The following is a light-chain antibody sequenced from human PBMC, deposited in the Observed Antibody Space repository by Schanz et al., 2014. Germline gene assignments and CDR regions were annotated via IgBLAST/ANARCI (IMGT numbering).Light chain of an antibody. J-gene: IGKJ3*01. CDR2: DAS. CDR3: QQYNSYST. V-gene: IGKV1-5*01. Sequence: DIQMTQSPSTLSASVGDRVTITCRASQSISSWLAWYQQKPGKAPKLLIYDASSLESGVPSRVSGSGSGTEFTLTISSLQPDDFATYYCQQYNSYSTFGPGTKVDIK. CDR1: QSISSW.